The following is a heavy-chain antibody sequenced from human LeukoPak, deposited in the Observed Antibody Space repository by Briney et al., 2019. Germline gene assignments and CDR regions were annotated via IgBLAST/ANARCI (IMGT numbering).Heavy chain of an antibody. Sequence: SGPTLVKPTQTLTLTCTFSGFSLSTSGVGVGWIRQPPGKALEWLALIYWDDDKRYSPSLKSRLTITKDTSKNQVVLTMTNMDPVDTATYYCAHRDSSSWFNLYYFDYWGQGTLVTVSS. CDR1: GFSLSTSGVG. CDR2: IYWDDDK. D-gene: IGHD6-13*01. J-gene: IGHJ4*02. V-gene: IGHV2-5*02. CDR3: AHRDSSSWFNLYYFDY.